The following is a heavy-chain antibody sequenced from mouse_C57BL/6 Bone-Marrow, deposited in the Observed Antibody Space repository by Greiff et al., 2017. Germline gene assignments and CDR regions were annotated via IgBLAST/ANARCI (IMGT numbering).Heavy chain of an antibody. CDR2: IYPRSGNT. D-gene: IGHD1-1*01. CDR3: ARAGNRITTVGYFDV. V-gene: IGHV1-81*01. Sequence: QVQLQQSGAELVRPGASVKLSCKASGYTFTSYGISWVKQSPGQGLEWIGEIYPRSGNTYYNEKFKGKATLTADKSSSTAYMELSSLTSEDSAVYFCARAGNRITTVGYFDVWGTGTTVTVSS. J-gene: IGHJ1*03. CDR1: GYTFTSYG.